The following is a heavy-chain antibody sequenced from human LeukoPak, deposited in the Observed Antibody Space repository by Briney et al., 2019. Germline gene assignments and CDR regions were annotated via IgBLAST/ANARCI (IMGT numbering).Heavy chain of an antibody. D-gene: IGHD3-22*01. CDR2: VYDSGNT. J-gene: IGHJ4*02. CDR1: GSPISGYY. CDR3: ARGDSHLHSSGYYYY. V-gene: IGHV4-59*01. Sequence: SETLSLTCNVSGSPISGYYWSWLRQPPGKGLEWIGYVYDSGNTNYNPSLRSRVTISVDTSKDQFSLKLSSVTAADTAVYYCARGDSHLHSSGYYYYWGQGTLVTVSS.